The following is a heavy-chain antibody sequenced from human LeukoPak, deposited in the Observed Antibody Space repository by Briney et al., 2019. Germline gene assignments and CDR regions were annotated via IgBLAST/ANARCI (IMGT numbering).Heavy chain of an antibody. CDR2: IYYSGST. CDR3: ARHKAAAGTAGAFDI. Sequence: KPSETLSLTCTVSSGSISSYCWSWIRQPPGKGLEWIGYIYYSGSTNYNPSLKSRVTISQDMSKTQFSLKLSSVTAADTAVYYCARHKAAAGTAGAFDIWGQGTMVTVSS. CDR1: SGSISSYC. J-gene: IGHJ3*02. V-gene: IGHV4-59*08. D-gene: IGHD6-13*01.